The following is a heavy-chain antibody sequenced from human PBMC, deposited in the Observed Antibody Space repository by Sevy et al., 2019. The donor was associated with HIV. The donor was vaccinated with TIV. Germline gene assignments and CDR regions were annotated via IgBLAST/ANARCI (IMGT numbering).Heavy chain of an antibody. CDR2: SGGNGFSA. Sequence: GGSLRLSCRASGFTLSTYAMNWIRQAPGKGLEWVSGSGGNGFSAYYPDSVKGRFTISRDNSKNTLYLEMNSLRAEDTAVYYCTKGHFYDTSGYYVLDAFDFWGQVTMVTVSS. CDR1: GFTLSTYA. CDR3: TKGHFYDTSGYYVLDAFDF. V-gene: IGHV3-23*01. J-gene: IGHJ3*01. D-gene: IGHD3-22*01.